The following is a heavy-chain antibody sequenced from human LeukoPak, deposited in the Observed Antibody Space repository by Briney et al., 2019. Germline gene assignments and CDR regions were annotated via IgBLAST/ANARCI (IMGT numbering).Heavy chain of an antibody. D-gene: IGHD6-19*01. V-gene: IGHV3-7*01. Sequence: GGSLRLSCATSGFIFSNYWMSWVRQAPGKGLEWVANIKQDGSETYYVDSVKGRFTISRDNAKNSLYLQMNSLRAEDTAVYYCARPAVAGSPWGQGTLVTVSS. CDR2: IKQDGSET. CDR1: GFIFSNYW. J-gene: IGHJ5*02. CDR3: ARPAVAGSP.